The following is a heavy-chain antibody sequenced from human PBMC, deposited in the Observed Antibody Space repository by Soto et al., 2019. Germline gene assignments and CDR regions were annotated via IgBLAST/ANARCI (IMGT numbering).Heavy chain of an antibody. V-gene: IGHV3-74*01. CDR1: GFTFSSYR. D-gene: IGHD3-3*01. Sequence: EVQLVESGGGLVQPGGSLRLSCAASGFTFSSYRMHWVRQAPGKGLEWVSRINSDSSSTNYADSVKGRFTITRDNAKNTLYLQMNSLRAEDTAVYYCARDEPNYDFWRRGLDVWGQGTTVSVSS. J-gene: IGHJ6*02. CDR2: INSDSSST. CDR3: ARDEPNYDFWRRGLDV.